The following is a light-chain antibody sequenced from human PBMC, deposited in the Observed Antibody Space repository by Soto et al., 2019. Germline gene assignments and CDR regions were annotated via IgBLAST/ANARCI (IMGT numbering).Light chain of an antibody. Sequence: QSALTQPPSASGSPGQSVTISCTGTSSDVGGYNYVSWYQHHPGKAPKLMIYEVTKRPSGVPDRFSGSKSGNTASLTVSGLQAEDEAAYYCSSYAGSNNPVIFGGWTKLTVL. V-gene: IGLV2-8*01. CDR3: SSYAGSNNPVI. CDR1: SSDVGGYNY. J-gene: IGLJ2*01. CDR2: EVT.